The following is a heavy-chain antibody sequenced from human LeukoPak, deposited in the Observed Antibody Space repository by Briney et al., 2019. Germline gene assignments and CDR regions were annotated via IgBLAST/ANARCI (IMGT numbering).Heavy chain of an antibody. V-gene: IGHV3-49*03. D-gene: IGHD3-10*01. Sequence: PGRSVRLSCTASGFTFGDYAMSWFRQAPGKGLEWVGFIRSKAYGGTTEYAASVKGRFTISRDDSKSIAYLQMNSLKTEDTAVYYCTRDRFGELFFDYWGQGTLVTVSS. CDR1: GFTFGDYA. CDR2: IRSKAYGGTT. CDR3: TRDRFGELFFDY. J-gene: IGHJ4*02.